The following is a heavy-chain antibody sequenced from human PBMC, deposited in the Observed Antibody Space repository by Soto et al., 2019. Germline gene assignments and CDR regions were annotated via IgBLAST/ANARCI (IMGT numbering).Heavy chain of an antibody. J-gene: IGHJ3*02. CDR3: ARKGGYNWNYAAFDI. CDR1: GGSFSGYY. V-gene: IGHV4-34*01. D-gene: IGHD1-7*01. CDR2: INHSGST. Sequence: SETLSLTCAVYGGSFSGYYWRWIRQPPGKGLEWIGEINHSGSTNYNPSLKSRVTISVDTSKNQFSLKLSSVTAADTAVYYCARKGGYNWNYAAFDIWGQGTMVTVSS.